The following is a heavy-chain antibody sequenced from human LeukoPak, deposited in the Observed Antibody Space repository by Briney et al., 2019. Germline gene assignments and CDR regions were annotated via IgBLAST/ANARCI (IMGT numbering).Heavy chain of an antibody. V-gene: IGHV3-23*01. D-gene: IGHD2-21*02. CDR2: ISGSGGST. CDR3: AKDPPPYCGGDCYPY. CDR1: GFTFSTYG. Sequence: GGSLRLSCAASGFTFSTYGMSWVRQAPGKGLEWVSVISGSGGSTYYADSVKGRFTISRDNSKNTVYLQMNSLRAEDTAVYYCAKDPPPYCGGDCYPYWGQGTLVTVSS. J-gene: IGHJ4*02.